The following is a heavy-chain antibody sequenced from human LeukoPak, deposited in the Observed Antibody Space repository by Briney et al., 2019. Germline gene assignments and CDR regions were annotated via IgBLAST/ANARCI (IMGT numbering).Heavy chain of an antibody. CDR1: GYTFTSYA. Sequence: VSVKVSCKASGYTFTSYAMHWVRQAPGQRLEWMGWINAGNGNTRYSQKLQGRVTITGDTSANTVYMELSSLRSGDTAVYYCARDDWNYKFTIHSYYYGMDVWGQGTTVTVSS. V-gene: IGHV1-3*01. CDR2: INAGNGNT. J-gene: IGHJ6*02. CDR3: ARDDWNYKFTIHSYYYGMDV. D-gene: IGHD1-7*01.